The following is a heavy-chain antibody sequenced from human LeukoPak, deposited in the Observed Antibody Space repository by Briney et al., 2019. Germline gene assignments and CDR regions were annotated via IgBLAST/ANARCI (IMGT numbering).Heavy chain of an antibody. V-gene: IGHV3-23*01. J-gene: IGHJ4*02. Sequence: QPGGSLRLSCAASGFTFSSYAMSWVRQAPGKGLEWVSGISGNGGGTYYAGSVKGRFTISRDDSKNTLYLQMNSLRAGDAAVYYCAKAPVTTCSGAYCYPFDYWSQGTLVTVSS. CDR3: AKAPVTTCSGAYCYPFDY. CDR2: ISGNGGGT. CDR1: GFTFSSYA. D-gene: IGHD2-15*01.